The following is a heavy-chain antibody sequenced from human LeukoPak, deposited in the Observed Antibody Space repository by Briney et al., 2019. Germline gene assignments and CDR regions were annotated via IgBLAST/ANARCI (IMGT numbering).Heavy chain of an antibody. CDR2: ISAYNGNT. CDR1: GYTFTSYG. V-gene: IGHV1-18*01. CDR3: ARGPRGEGGLPNSGFDY. D-gene: IGHD6-19*01. Sequence: ASVKVSCKASGYTFTSYGISWVRQAPGQGLEWMGWISAYNGNTNYAQYLQGRVTMTTDTSTSTAYMELRSLRSDDTAVYYCARGPRGEGGLPNSGFDYWGQGTLVTVSS. J-gene: IGHJ4*02.